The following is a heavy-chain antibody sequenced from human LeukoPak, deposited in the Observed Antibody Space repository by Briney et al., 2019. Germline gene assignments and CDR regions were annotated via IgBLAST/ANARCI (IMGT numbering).Heavy chain of an antibody. D-gene: IGHD3-3*01. CDR3: AGEFGQKRFHSLYGMDV. V-gene: IGHV1-69*04. Sequence: ASVKVSCKASGYTFTSYDINWVRQAPGQGLEWMGRIIPILGIANYAQKFQGRVTITADKSTSTAYMELSSLRSEDTAVYYCAGEFGQKRFHSLYGMDVWGQGTTVTVSS. J-gene: IGHJ6*02. CDR1: GYTFTSYD. CDR2: IIPILGIA.